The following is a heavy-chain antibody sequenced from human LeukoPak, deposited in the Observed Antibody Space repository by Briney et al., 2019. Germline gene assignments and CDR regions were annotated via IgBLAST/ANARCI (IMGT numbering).Heavy chain of an antibody. D-gene: IGHD3-22*01. CDR3: AKTPMIVVVITTLFDY. CDR2: ISGSGGST. J-gene: IGHJ4*02. Sequence: GGSLRLSCAASGFTFSSYAMSWVRQAPRKGLEWVSAISGSGGSTYYADSVKGRFTISRDNSKNTLYLQMNSLRAEDTAVYYCAKTPMIVVVITTLFDYWGQGTLVTVSS. CDR1: GFTFSSYA. V-gene: IGHV3-23*01.